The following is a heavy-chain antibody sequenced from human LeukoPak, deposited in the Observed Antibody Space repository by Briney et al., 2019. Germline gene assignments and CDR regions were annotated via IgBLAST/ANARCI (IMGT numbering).Heavy chain of an antibody. CDR1: GFTFSSYA. D-gene: IGHD3-10*01. J-gene: IGHJ4*02. CDR3: AGGYSGSYNPH. CDR2: ISYDGSNK. Sequence: TGGSLRLSCAASGFTFSSYAMHWVRQAPGKGLEWVAVISYDGSNKYYADSVKGRFTISRDNSKNTLYLQMNSLKAEDTAVYYCAGGYSGSYNPHWGQGTLVTVSS. V-gene: IGHV3-30-3*01.